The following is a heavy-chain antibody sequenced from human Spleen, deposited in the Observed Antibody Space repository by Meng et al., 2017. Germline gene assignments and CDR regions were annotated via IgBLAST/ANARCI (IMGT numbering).Heavy chain of an antibody. J-gene: IGHJ4*02. CDR1: GFNFDDNA. CDR2: ISWDGGSS. Sequence: GESLKISCAASGFNFDDNAMHWVRQAPGKGLEWISLISWDGGSSYYADSVTGRFTISRDNIKNSLYLQMNTLRPEDTAVYYCAKEGMTEAGAEPEYYFDSWGQGTLVTVSS. D-gene: IGHD6-13*01. CDR3: AKEGMTEAGAEPEYYFDS. V-gene: IGHV3-43D*03.